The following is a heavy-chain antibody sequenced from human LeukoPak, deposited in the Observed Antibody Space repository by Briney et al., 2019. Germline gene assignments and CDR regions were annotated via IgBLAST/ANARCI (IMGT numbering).Heavy chain of an antibody. CDR1: GGSISSYY. D-gene: IGHD3-3*01. J-gene: IGHJ5*02. CDR2: IYYSGST. Sequence: PSETLSLTCTVSGGSISSYYWSWIRQPPGKGLEWIGYIYYSGSTNYNPSLKSRVTISVDTSKNQFSLKLGSVTAADTAVYYCARKNYDFWSGYYDGFDPWGQGTLVTVSS. V-gene: IGHV4-59*01. CDR3: ARKNYDFWSGYYDGFDP.